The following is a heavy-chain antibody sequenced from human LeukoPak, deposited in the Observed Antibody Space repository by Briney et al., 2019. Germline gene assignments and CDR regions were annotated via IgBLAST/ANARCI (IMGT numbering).Heavy chain of an antibody. Sequence: SETLSLTCTVSGVSISSFYYTWIRQPPGKGLEWIGYIDSSGITNYNSSLNSRVTISLDTSQNQFSLKLNSVTAADTAVYYCATVDSGWYPDYWGQGALVTVAS. CDR3: ATVDSGWYPDY. D-gene: IGHD6-19*01. J-gene: IGHJ4*02. CDR2: IDSSGIT. V-gene: IGHV4-59*01. CDR1: GVSISSFY.